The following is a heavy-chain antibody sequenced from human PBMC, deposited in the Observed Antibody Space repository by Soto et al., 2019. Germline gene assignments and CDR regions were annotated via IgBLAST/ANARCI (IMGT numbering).Heavy chain of an antibody. Sequence: QVQLVQSGAEVKKPGASVKVSCKASGYTFTSYGISWVRQAPGQGLEWMGWISAYNGNTNYAQKLQGRVTMTTDTSTSTAYMQLRSLRSVDTAVYYCARVANIVGATGYYFDYWGQGTLVTVSS. V-gene: IGHV1-18*04. CDR2: ISAYNGNT. D-gene: IGHD1-26*01. J-gene: IGHJ4*02. CDR1: GYTFTSYG. CDR3: ARVANIVGATGYYFDY.